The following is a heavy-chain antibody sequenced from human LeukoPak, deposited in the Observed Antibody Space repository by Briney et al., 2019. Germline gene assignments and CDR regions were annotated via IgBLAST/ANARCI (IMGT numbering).Heavy chain of an antibody. Sequence: PSETLSLTCTVTGDFISTRRCYWGWVRQPPGKGLEWIGSIYTTGTTFYNPSLKSRVAMPIDTSKNQFSLKLSSVTATDSAIYYCARHNPYFDYWGQGILVTVSS. CDR2: IYTTGTT. CDR3: ARHNPYFDY. V-gene: IGHV4-39*01. CDR1: GDFISTRRCY. J-gene: IGHJ4*02.